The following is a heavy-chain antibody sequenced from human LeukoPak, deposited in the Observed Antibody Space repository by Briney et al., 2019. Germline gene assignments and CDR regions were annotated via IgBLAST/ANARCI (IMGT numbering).Heavy chain of an antibody. V-gene: IGHV4-39*01. CDR2: TYYSGST. CDR1: GGSISSSSYY. J-gene: IGHJ4*02. CDR3: ARPGNIAAAGFDY. D-gene: IGHD6-13*01. Sequence: SETLSLTCTVSGGSISSSSYYWGWIRQPPGKGLEWIGSTYYSGSTYYNPSLKSRVTISVDTSKNQFSLKLSSVTAADTAVYYCARPGNIAAAGFDYWGQGTLVTVSS.